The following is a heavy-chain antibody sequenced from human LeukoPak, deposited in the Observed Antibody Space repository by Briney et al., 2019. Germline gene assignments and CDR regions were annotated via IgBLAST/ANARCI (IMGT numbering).Heavy chain of an antibody. CDR1: GYMFTRYY. J-gene: IGHJ4*02. Sequence: ASVKVSCKASGYMFTRYYMHWVRQAPGQGLEWMGIINPSGGRTSYAQKFQGRVTMTRDMSTSTAYMELSSLRSEDTAVYYCARDDTPSYYDFWSGYPGGLDYWGQGTLVTVSS. D-gene: IGHD3-3*01. CDR2: INPSGGRT. V-gene: IGHV1-46*01. CDR3: ARDDTPSYYDFWSGYPGGLDY.